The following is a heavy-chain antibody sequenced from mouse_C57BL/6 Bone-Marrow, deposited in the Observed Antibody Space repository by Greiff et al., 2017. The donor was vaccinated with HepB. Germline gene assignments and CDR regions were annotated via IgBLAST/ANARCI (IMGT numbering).Heavy chain of an antibody. D-gene: IGHD1-1*01. V-gene: IGHV14-4*01. J-gene: IGHJ2*01. CDR1: GFNIKDDY. Sequence: EVQLQQSGAELVRPGAPVKLSCTASGFNIKDDYMHWVKQRPEQGLEWIGWIDPENGDTEYASKFQGKATITADTSSNTAYLQLSSLTSEDTAVYYCTSYYYGSSYVATTVDYWGQGTTLTVSS. CDR3: TSYYYGSSYVATTVDY. CDR2: IDPENGDT.